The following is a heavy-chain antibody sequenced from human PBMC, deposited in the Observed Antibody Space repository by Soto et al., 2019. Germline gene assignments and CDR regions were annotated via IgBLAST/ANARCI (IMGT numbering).Heavy chain of an antibody. D-gene: IGHD5-12*01. CDR1: GFSISCGYY. CDR2: MYHNGNS. V-gene: IGHV4-38-2*01. J-gene: IGHJ3*02. Sequence: SETRSRTRAVSGFSISCGYYWCFIRQPPGKGLEWVAIMYHNGNSYYNPSLKSRVTISLDTSKTHFSLKLSSVTAADTAVYFCARGADIEGTTGDAFDIWGQGTMVTVSS. CDR3: ARGADIEGTTGDAFDI.